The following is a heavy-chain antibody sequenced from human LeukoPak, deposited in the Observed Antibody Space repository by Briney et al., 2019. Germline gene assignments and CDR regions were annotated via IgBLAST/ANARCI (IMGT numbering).Heavy chain of an antibody. V-gene: IGHV3-21*01. CDR3: ARGSGGRRGYYDSSGYYSLVDYYYYYMDV. J-gene: IGHJ6*03. CDR1: GFTFSSYS. D-gene: IGHD3-22*01. CDR2: ISSSSSYI. Sequence: PGGSLRLSCAASGFTFSSYSMNWVRQAPGKGLEWVSSISSSSSYIYYADSVKGRFTISRDNAKNSLYLQMNSLRAEDTAVYYCARGSGGRRGYYDSSGYYSLVDYYYYYMDVWGKGTTVTVSS.